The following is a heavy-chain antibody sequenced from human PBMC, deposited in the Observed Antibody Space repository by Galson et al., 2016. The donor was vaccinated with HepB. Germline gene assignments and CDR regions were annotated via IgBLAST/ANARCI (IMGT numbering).Heavy chain of an antibody. CDR2: IKEDGGEK. CDR3: TRDFGYSNYD. Sequence: SLRLSCADSGFTFSYYWMSWVRQGPGKGLEWVGNIKEDGGEKNYVGSVKGRFSISRDNAKNSLYLQMNSPRVEDTAVYYCTRDFGYSNYDWGQGTLVTVSS. J-gene: IGHJ4*02. V-gene: IGHV3-7*01. D-gene: IGHD6-13*01. CDR1: GFTFSYYW.